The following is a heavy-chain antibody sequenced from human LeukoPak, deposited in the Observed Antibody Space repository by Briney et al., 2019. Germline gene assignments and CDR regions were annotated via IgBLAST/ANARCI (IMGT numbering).Heavy chain of an antibody. CDR3: ARDLATAFDY. J-gene: IGHJ4*02. CDR2: IWYDGSNK. D-gene: IGHD6-13*01. CDR1: GFTFSSYG. Sequence: PGGSLRLSCAAAGFTFSSYGMHWVRQAPGKGLEWVAVIWYDGSNKYYADSVKGRFTISRDNSKNTLYLQMTSLRAEDTAVYYCARDLATAFDYWGQGTLVTVSS. V-gene: IGHV3-33*01.